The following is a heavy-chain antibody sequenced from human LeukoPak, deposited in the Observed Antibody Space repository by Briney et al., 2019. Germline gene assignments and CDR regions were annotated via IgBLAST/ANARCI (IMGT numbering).Heavy chain of an antibody. J-gene: IGHJ4*02. V-gene: IGHV1-18*01. CDR2: ISAYNGNT. CDR1: GYTFTIYG. CDR3: ARVGAYCTSTSCLDY. D-gene: IGHD2-2*01. Sequence: GASVKVSCKASGYTFTIYGISWVRQAPGQGLEWMGWISAYNGNTNYAQKLQGRVTMTTDTSTSTAYMELRSLTSDDTAVYYCARVGAYCTSTSCLDYWGQGTLVTVSS.